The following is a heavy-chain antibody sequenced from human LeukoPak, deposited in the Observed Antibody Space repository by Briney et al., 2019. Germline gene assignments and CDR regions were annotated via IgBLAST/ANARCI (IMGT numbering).Heavy chain of an antibody. CDR3: ARHSSSWGTTQFDY. J-gene: IGHJ4*02. CDR1: GFTFSSYA. V-gene: IGHV3-23*01. D-gene: IGHD6-13*01. CDR2: VSGSGSNT. Sequence: PGGSLRLSCAASGFTFSSYAMSWVRQAPGKGLEWVSAVSGSGSNTYYADSVKGRFAISRDNSKNTLYMQMNSLRADDTAVYYCARHSSSWGTTQFDYWGQGTLVTVSS.